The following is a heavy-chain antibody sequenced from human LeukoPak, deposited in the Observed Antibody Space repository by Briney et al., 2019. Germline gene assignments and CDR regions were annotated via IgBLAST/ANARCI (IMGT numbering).Heavy chain of an antibody. J-gene: IGHJ4*02. D-gene: IGHD6-13*01. CDR2: ISGSGGST. V-gene: IGHV3-23*01. Sequence: PGGSLRLSCAASGFTFSSYAMSWVRQAPGKGLEWVSAISGSGGSTYYADSVKGRFTISRDNSKNTLFLQMNSLRAEDTAVYYCARDREGSSSWDYWGQGTLVTVSS. CDR3: ARDREGSSSWDY. CDR1: GFTFSSYA.